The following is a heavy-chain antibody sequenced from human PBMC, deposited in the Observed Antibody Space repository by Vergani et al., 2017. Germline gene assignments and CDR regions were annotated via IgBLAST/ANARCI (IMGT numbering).Heavy chain of an antibody. J-gene: IGHJ4*02. CDR1: GVSIKSRYY. Sequence: QVQLQESGPGLVKSSQTLSLTCRVSGVSIKSRYYWTWVRQPAGKGIEWLGRVYFTGRTNYNPSLRSRLSLSIDTALNEFSLKLHSVSAGDTAMYFCARAEFSTNYYGQSFYLDYWGQGFPVTVSS. D-gene: IGHD3-22*01. CDR3: ARAEFSTNYYGQSFYLDY. CDR2: VYFTGRT. V-gene: IGHV4-4*07.